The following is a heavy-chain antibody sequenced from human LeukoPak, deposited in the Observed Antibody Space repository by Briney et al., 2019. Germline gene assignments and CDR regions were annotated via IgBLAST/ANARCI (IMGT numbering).Heavy chain of an antibody. Sequence: GGSLRLSCAASGLSFSTYWMHWVRHAPRKGLVWVSRIKTDGRTTTYADSVKGRFTISRDNAKNTLFLQMNSLRVEDTALYYCATGQGDSRYYFDSWGQGTLVTVSS. CDR1: GLSFSTYW. D-gene: IGHD3-16*01. CDR2: IKTDGRTT. V-gene: IGHV3-74*01. CDR3: ATGQGDSRYYFDS. J-gene: IGHJ4*02.